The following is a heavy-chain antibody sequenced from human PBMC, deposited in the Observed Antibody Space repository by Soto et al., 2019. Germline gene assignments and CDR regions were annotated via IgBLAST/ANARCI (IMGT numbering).Heavy chain of an antibody. Sequence: ASVKVSCKASGYTFTSYDINWVRQATGQGLEWMGWMNPNFGNTDYAQKFQGRVTMTANESTSTAYMELSSLRSEDTAVYYCARGFWFGDHAPFDYWGQGTLVTVSS. V-gene: IGHV1-8*01. CDR1: GYTFTSYD. J-gene: IGHJ4*02. CDR3: ARGFWFGDHAPFDY. D-gene: IGHD3-10*01. CDR2: MNPNFGNT.